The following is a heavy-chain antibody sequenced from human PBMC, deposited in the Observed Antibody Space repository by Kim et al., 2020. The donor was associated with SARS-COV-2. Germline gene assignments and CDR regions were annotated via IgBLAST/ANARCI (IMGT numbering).Heavy chain of an antibody. J-gene: IGHJ5*02. V-gene: IGHV3-73*01. Sequence: YAASVKGRFTISRDDSKNTAYLQMNSLKTEDTAVYYCTRAMITFGGVIDTWGQGTLVTVSS. CDR3: TRAMITFGGVIDT. D-gene: IGHD3-16*02.